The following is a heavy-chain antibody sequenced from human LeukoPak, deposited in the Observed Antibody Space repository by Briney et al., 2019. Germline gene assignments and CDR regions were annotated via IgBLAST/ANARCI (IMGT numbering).Heavy chain of an antibody. Sequence: SETLSLTCTVSGGSISSSSCYWSWIRQPPGKGLEWIGYIYYSGSTNYNPSLKSRVTISVDTSKNQFSLKLSSVTAADTAVYYCARGRITIFGVVSHYYYYYMDVWGKGTTVTVSS. V-gene: IGHV4-61*05. CDR1: GGSISSSSCY. D-gene: IGHD3-3*01. J-gene: IGHJ6*03. CDR2: IYYSGST. CDR3: ARGRITIFGVVSHYYYYYMDV.